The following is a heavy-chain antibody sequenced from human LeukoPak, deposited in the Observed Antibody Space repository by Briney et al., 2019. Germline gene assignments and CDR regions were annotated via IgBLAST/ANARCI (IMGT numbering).Heavy chain of an antibody. Sequence: PGGSLRLSCAASGFTFSSYGMHWVRQAPGKGLEWVAVIWYDGSNKYYADSVKGRFTISRDNSKNTLYLQMNSLRAEDTAVYYCTRRRAGDAFDIWGQGTMVTVSS. J-gene: IGHJ3*02. CDR3: TRRRAGDAFDI. CDR2: IWYDGSNK. CDR1: GFTFSSYG. D-gene: IGHD6-13*01. V-gene: IGHV3-33*01.